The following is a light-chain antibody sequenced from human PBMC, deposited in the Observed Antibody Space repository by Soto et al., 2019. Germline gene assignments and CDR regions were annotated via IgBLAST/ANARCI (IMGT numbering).Light chain of an antibody. CDR2: DAS. V-gene: IGKV3-11*01. CDR1: QSFSSY. CDR3: QQRSNSYT. J-gene: IGKJ2*01. Sequence: EIVLTQSPATLSLSPGERATLSCRASQSFSSYLSWYQQKPGQAPRLLIYDASNRATGIPARFSGSGSGTDFTLTISSLEPEDFAVYYCQQRSNSYTFGQGTKLEIK.